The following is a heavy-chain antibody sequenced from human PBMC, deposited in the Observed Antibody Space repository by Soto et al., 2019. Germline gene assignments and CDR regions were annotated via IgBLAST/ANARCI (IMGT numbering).Heavy chain of an antibody. CDR3: ARRGLRNYDFWSGHNYGMDV. CDR1: GYTFTGYY. J-gene: IGHJ6*02. Sequence: ASVKVSGKASGYTFTGYYMHWVRQAPGQGLEWMGWINPNSGGTNYAQKFQGRVTMTRDTSISTAYMELSRLRSDDTAVYYCARRGLRNYDFWSGHNYGMDVWGQGTTVTVSS. V-gene: IGHV1-2*02. CDR2: INPNSGGT. D-gene: IGHD3-3*01.